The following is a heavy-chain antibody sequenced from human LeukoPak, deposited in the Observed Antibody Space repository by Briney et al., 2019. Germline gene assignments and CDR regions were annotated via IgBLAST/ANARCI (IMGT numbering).Heavy chain of an antibody. CDR3: AKAGCSGGSCYSDWFDP. CDR2: ISGSGGST. CDR1: GFTFSSYA. Sequence: GGSLRLSCAASGFTFSSYAMSWVRQAPGKGLEWVSAISGSGGSTYYADSVKGRFTISRDNSKNTLYLQMNSLRAEDTAVYYCAKAGCSGGSCYSDWFDPWGQGTLVTVSS. V-gene: IGHV3-23*01. D-gene: IGHD2-15*01. J-gene: IGHJ5*02.